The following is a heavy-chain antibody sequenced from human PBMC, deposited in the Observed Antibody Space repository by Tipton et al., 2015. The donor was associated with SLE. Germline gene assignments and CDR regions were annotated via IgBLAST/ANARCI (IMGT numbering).Heavy chain of an antibody. CDR2: ITPSGST. CDR3: ARDLNIVVVIAIPDAFDI. J-gene: IGHJ3*02. Sequence: TLSLTCAVYGGSFNGYYWSWIRQPPGKGLEWIGEITPSGSTNYNPSLKSRVTISVDTSKNQFSLKLSSVTAADTAVYYCARDLNIVVVIAIPDAFDIWGQGTMVTVSS. D-gene: IGHD2-21*01. V-gene: IGHV4-34*01. CDR1: GGSFNGYY.